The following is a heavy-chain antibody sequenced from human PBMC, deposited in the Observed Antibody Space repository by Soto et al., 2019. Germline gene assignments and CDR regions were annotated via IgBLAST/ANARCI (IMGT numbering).Heavy chain of an antibody. CDR1: GGSISSSSYY. J-gene: IGHJ6*03. D-gene: IGHD3-10*01. V-gene: IGHV4-39*01. CDR3: ASSTYYYGSGSYYNVRDYYYYMDV. CDR2: IYYSGST. Sequence: QLQLQESGPGLVKPSETLSLTCTVSGGSISSSSYYWGWIRQPPGKGLEWIGSIYYSGSTYYNPSLKHRLTIYVATSMIQCALKRSSVTATDTAVYYCASSTYYYGSGSYYNVRDYYYYMDVWGKGTTVTVSS.